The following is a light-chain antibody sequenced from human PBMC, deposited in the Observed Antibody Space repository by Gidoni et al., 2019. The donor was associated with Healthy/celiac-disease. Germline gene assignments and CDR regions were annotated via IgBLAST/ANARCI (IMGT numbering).Light chain of an antibody. CDR3: QQYYSTHCT. CDR2: WAS. V-gene: IGKV4-1*01. J-gene: IGKJ5*01. Sequence: DILVSQSPYSLAVSLGERATINCKSSQSVLYSSNNKNYLAWYQQKPGQPPKLLIYWASTRESGVPDRFSGSGSGTDFTLTISSLQAEDVAVYYCQQYYSTHCTFGQGTRLEIK. CDR1: QSVLYSSNNKNY.